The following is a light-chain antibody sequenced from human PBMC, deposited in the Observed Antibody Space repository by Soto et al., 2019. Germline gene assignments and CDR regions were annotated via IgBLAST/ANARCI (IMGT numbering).Light chain of an antibody. CDR3: QQYYSYPRT. CDR1: QSVSSN. V-gene: IGKV3-15*01. J-gene: IGKJ1*01. CDR2: RTS. Sequence: EIVMTQSPATPSVSPGERASLSCRASQSVSSNLAWYQQKRGQAPRLLIWRTSTRATGIPARFSGSGSGTEFTLTISSLQSEDFATYYCQQYYSYPRTFGQGTKVDIK.